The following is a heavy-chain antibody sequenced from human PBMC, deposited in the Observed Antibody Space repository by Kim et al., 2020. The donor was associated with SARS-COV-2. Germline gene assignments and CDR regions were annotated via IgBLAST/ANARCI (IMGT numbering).Heavy chain of an antibody. V-gene: IGHV3-9*01. CDR1: GFTFDDYA. CDR2: ISWNSGSI. D-gene: IGHD3-22*01. Sequence: GGSLRLSCAASGFTFDDYAMHWVRQAPGKGLEWVSGISWNSGSIGYADSVKGRFTISRDNAKNSLYLQMNSLRAEDTALYYCAKDKRDYYDSSGLGCFD. J-gene: IGHJ4*03. CDR3: AKDKRDYYDSSGLGCFD.